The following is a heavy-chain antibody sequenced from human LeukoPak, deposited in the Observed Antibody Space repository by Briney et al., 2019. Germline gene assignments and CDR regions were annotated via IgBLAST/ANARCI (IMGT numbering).Heavy chain of an antibody. J-gene: IGHJ3*02. D-gene: IGHD4-17*01. CDR1: GFTFSNYA. Sequence: GGSLRLSCAASGFTFSNYAMNWVRQAPGKGLEWVSSISGSGGSTYNADSVKGRSTISRDNSKNTLYLQMNSLRAEDTAVYYCAKRLRTGDVFDMWGQGTMVTVSS. CDR3: AKRLRTGDVFDM. V-gene: IGHV3-23*01. CDR2: ISGSGGST.